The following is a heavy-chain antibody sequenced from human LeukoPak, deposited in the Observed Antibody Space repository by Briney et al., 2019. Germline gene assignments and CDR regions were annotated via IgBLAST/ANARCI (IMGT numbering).Heavy chain of an antibody. D-gene: IGHD6-13*01. CDR2: IYSGGGT. J-gene: IGHJ4*02. CDR1: GFTFSTYT. V-gene: IGHV3-66*01. CDR3: ASPYSSRWYELCY. Sequence: GGSLRLSCAASGFTFSTYTMNWVRQAPGKGLEWVSVIYSGGGTYYADSVKGRFTISRDNAKNSLYLQMNSLRAEDTAVYYCASPYSSRWYELCYWGQGTLVTVSS.